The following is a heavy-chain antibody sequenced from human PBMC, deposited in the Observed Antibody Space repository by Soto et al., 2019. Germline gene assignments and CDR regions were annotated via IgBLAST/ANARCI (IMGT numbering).Heavy chain of an antibody. D-gene: IGHD6-6*01. CDR2: IYYSGST. J-gene: IGHJ6*02. V-gene: IGHV4-30-4*01. CDR3: ARSSESIAARRSKGNYYYYYGMDV. CDR1: GGCISSGDYY. Sequence: PSETLSITCTVSGGCISSGDYYWSWIRQPPGKGLEWIGYIYYSGSTYYNPSLKSRVTISVDTSKNQFSLKLSSVTAADTAVYYCARSSESIAARRSKGNYYYYYGMDVWGQGTTVTVSS.